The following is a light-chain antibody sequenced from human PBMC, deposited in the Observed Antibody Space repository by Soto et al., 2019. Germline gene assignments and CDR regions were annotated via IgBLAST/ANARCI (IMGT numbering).Light chain of an antibody. CDR1: QNLLYSNGYIY. J-gene: IGKJ4*01. CDR2: LGS. CDR3: MQTLRTPRT. Sequence: DVVMTQSPLSLPVTPGESASISCTSSQNLLYSNGYIYLDWYLKKPGQSPQLLIYLGSNRASGVPDRFSGSGSGTEFTLTISRVEAEDVGDYSCMQTLRTPRTFGGGTKVELK. V-gene: IGKV2-28*01.